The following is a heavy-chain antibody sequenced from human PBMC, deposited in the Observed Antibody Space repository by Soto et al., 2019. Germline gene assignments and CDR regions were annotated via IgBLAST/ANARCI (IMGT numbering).Heavy chain of an antibody. J-gene: IGHJ3*02. Sequence: GGSLRLSCAASGLPFSNYDMSWVRQAPGKGLEWVSTITSGSSTYYTDSVQGRLTISRDSSKNTLYLQMNSLRAEDTAVYYCAKGGFNAFDIWGQGTLVTVSS. CDR3: AKGGFNAFDI. CDR2: ITSGSST. V-gene: IGHV3-23*01. CDR1: GLPFSNYD.